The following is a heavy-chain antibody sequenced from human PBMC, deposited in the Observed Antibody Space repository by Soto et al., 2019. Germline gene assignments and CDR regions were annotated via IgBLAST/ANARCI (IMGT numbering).Heavy chain of an antibody. Sequence: QAQLVQSGAEAKRPGTSVKVSCKDSGYTFTNYFHWIRQDPGQGLEWMGWMNPNDRDTEYARKFQGRVTLTRDTAITTAYMELSSLTSDDTSVYYCARENWSYVDWGQGTLVTVSS. CDR2: MNPNDRDT. V-gene: IGHV1-2*02. J-gene: IGHJ4*02. D-gene: IGHD1-26*01. CDR1: GYTFTNY. CDR3: ARENWSYVD.